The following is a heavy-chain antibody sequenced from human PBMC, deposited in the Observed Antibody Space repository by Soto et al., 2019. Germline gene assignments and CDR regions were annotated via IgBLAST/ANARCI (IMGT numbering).Heavy chain of an antibody. D-gene: IGHD6-13*01. CDR2: ISYDGSNK. J-gene: IGHJ6*02. CDR1: GFTFSSYA. V-gene: IGHV3-30-3*01. CDR3: ARDFWGADSSWYEEGGYYYYYGMDV. Sequence: QVQLVESGGGVVQPGRSLRLSCAASGFTFSSYAMHWVRQAPGKGLEWVAVISYDGSNKYYADSVKGRFTISRDNSKNTLYLQMNSLRAEDTAVYYCARDFWGADSSWYEEGGYYYYYGMDVWGQGTTVTVSS.